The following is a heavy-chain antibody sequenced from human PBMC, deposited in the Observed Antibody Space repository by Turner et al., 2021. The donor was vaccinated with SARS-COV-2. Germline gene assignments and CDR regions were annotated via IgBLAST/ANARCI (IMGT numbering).Heavy chain of an antibody. CDR3: ARDGVEYSSSVIDY. D-gene: IGHD6-6*01. J-gene: IGHJ4*02. V-gene: IGHV3-74*01. CDR1: GFTFSSSW. Sequence: EVQLVESAGGLVQPVGYLRLSCASSGFTFSSSWMHWVRPAPGKGLVWVSRINSDGSSTGYADSVKGRFTISRDNAKNTLYLQMNSLRAEDTAVYYCARDGVEYSSSVIDYWGQGTLVTVSS. CDR2: INSDGSST.